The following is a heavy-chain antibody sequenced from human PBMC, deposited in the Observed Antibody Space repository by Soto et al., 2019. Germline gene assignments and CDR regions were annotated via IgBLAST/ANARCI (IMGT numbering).Heavy chain of an antibody. CDR1: GFTFSSYG. CDR2: ISYDGSNK. D-gene: IGHD6-6*01. J-gene: IGHJ4*02. Sequence: LRLSCAASGFTFSSYGMHWVRQAPGKGLEWVAVISYDGSNKYYADSVKGRFTISRDNSKNTLYLQMNSLRAEDTAVYYCAKAVEYSSSPGDYWGQGTLVTVSS. V-gene: IGHV3-30*18. CDR3: AKAVEYSSSPGDY.